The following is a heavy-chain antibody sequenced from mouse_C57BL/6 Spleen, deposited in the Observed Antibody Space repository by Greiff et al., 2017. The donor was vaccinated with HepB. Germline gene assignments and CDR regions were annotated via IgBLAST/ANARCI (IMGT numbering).Heavy chain of an antibody. CDR2: IHPKSGST. CDR3: ARGNYYGSRAWFAY. Sequence: VQLQQPGAELVKPGASVKLSCKASGYTFTSYWMHWVKQRPGQGLEWIGMIHPKSGSTNYNEKFKSKATLTVDKSSSTAYMQLSSLTSEDSAVYYYARGNYYGSRAWFAYWGQGTLVTVSA. CDR1: GYTFTSYW. J-gene: IGHJ3*01. D-gene: IGHD1-1*01. V-gene: IGHV1-64*01.